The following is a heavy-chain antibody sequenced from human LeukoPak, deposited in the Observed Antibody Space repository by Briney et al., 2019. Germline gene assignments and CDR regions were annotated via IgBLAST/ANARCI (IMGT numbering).Heavy chain of an antibody. J-gene: IGHJ5*02. CDR2: ISYDGSNK. CDR3: AIHDYSDNNWFDP. CDR1: GFTFSSYG. Sequence: GGSLRLSCAASGFTFSSYGMHWVRQAPGKGLEWVAVISYDGSNKYYADSVKGRFTISRDNSKNTLYLQMNSLRAEDTAVYYCAIHDYSDNNWFDPWGQGTLVTVSS. D-gene: IGHD4-17*01. V-gene: IGHV3-30*03.